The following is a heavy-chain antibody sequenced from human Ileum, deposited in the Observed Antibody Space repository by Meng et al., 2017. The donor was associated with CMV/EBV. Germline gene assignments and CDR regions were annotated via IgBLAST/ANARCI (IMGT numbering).Heavy chain of an antibody. CDR2: IIPILGIA. CDR1: GYTFTNYD. D-gene: IGHD3-22*01. Sequence: SVKVSCKASGYTFTNYDINWVRQAPGQGLEWMGWIIPILGIANYAQKFQGRVTITADKSTSTAYMELSSLRSEDTAVYYCAREESDSSGYYDYWGQGTLVTVSS. J-gene: IGHJ4*02. V-gene: IGHV1-69*10. CDR3: AREESDSSGYYDY.